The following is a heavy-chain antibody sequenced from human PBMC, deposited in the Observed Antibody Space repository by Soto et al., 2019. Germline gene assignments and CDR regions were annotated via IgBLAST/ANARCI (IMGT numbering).Heavy chain of an antibody. CDR3: ASRIAAAGTWGNWFDP. CDR1: GGSISSSNW. J-gene: IGHJ5*02. D-gene: IGHD6-13*01. Sequence: QVQLQESGPGLVKPSGTLSLTCAVSGGSISSSNWWSWVRQPPGKGLEWIGEIYHSGSTNYNPSLTSRVPMSVDQSKTRFSLKLRSVTAADTAVYYCASRIAAAGTWGNWFDPWGQGTLVTVSS. CDR2: IYHSGST. V-gene: IGHV4-4*02.